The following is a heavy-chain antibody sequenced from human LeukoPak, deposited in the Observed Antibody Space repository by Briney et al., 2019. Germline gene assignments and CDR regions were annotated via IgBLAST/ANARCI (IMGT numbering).Heavy chain of an antibody. D-gene: IGHD6-19*01. CDR2: IYPGDSDT. V-gene: IGHV5-51*01. CDR3: ARFPIAVAGYKTGPFDY. CDR1: GYSFTSYW. Sequence: LGESLKISCKGFGYSFTSYWIGWVRQMPGKGLEWMGIIYPGDSDTRYSPSFQGQVTISADKSISTAYLQWSSLKASDTAMYYCARFPIAVAGYKTGPFDYWGQGTLVTVSS. J-gene: IGHJ4*02.